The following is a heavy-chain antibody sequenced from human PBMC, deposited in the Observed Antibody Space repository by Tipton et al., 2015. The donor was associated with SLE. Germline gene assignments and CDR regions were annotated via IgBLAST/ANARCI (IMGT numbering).Heavy chain of an antibody. D-gene: IGHD1/OR15-1a*01. CDR1: GGSISSGSYY. CDR3: ARDQPRPTDWNTFDY. Sequence: TLSLTCTASGGSISSGSYYWSWIRQPAGKGLEWIGRIYTSGSTNYNPSPKSRVTISVDTSKNQFSLKLSSVTAADTAVYYCARDQPRPTDWNTFDYWGQGTLVTVSS. V-gene: IGHV4-61*02. CDR2: IYTSGST. J-gene: IGHJ4*02.